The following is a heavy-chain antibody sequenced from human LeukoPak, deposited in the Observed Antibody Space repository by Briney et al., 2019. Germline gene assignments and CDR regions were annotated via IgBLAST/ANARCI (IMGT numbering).Heavy chain of an antibody. CDR1: GFTFSSYA. D-gene: IGHD6-19*01. CDR2: ISYDGSNK. V-gene: IGHV3-30-3*01. CDR3: ARGDSSGWYLF. Sequence: GRSLGLSCAASGFTFSSYAMHWVRQAPGKGLEWVAVISYDGSNKYYADSVKGRFTISRDNSKNTLYLQMNSLRAEDTAVYYCARGDSSGWYLFWGQGTLVTVSS. J-gene: IGHJ4*02.